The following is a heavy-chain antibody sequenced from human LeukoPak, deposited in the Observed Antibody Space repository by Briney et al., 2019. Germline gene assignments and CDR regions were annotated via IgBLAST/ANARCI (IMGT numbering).Heavy chain of an antibody. CDR3: ARGIYSNLSAGYFTNYYYYYYMDV. D-gene: IGHD4-11*01. Sequence: ASVKVSCKASGYTFTSYGISWVRQAPGQGLERMGWISAYNGNTNYAQKLQGRVTMTTDTSTSTAYMELRSLRSDDTAVYYCARGIYSNLSAGYFTNYYYYYYMDVRGKGTTVTVSS. J-gene: IGHJ6*03. V-gene: IGHV1-18*01. CDR1: GYTFTSYG. CDR2: ISAYNGNT.